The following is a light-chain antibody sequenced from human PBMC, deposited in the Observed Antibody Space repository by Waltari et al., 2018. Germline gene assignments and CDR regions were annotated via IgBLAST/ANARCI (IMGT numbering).Light chain of an antibody. CDR1: YSNIGPNT. Sequence: QSVVTQPPSMSGTPGQRVTISCSGSYSNIGPNTGNWYQQLPETAPKLLIYSSDRRPSGVPDRFSGSKSGTSASLGISGLQSEDEADYYCATWDDSLNGHMVFGGGTKVTVL. V-gene: IGLV1-44*01. CDR3: ATWDDSLNGHMV. CDR2: SSD. J-gene: IGLJ2*01.